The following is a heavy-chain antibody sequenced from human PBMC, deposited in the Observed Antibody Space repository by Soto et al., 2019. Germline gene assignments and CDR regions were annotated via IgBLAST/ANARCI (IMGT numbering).Heavy chain of an antibody. V-gene: IGHV4-38-2*01. CDR2: IYHSGST. D-gene: IGHD6-13*01. CDR1: GYSISSGYY. J-gene: IGHJ4*02. Sequence: PSETLSLTCAVSGYSISSGYYWGWIRQPPGKGLEWIGSIYHSGSTYYNPSLKSRVTISVDTSKNQFSLKLSSLTAADTAVYYCARALSSAAGLYFDFWGQGTLVTVSS. CDR3: ARALSSAAGLYFDF.